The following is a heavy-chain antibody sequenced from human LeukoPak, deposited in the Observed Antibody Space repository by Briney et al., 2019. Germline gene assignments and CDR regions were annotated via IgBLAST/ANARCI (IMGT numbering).Heavy chain of an antibody. CDR3: ASLPLAYCGGDCSWEAY. CDR1: GASLSSYY. Sequence: TLSLTCTVSGASLSSYYWSWLRQPHGKGMEWIGYIYYSGTTNYNPSLASRVTISIDTSKNKFSLKLRSVTAADTGVYYCASLPLAYCGGDCSWEAYWGQGTLVTVSS. CDR2: IYYSGTT. D-gene: IGHD2-21*02. V-gene: IGHV4-59*01. J-gene: IGHJ4*02.